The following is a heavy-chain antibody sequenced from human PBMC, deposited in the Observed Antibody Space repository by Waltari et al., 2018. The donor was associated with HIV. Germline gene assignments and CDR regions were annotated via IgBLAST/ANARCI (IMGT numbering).Heavy chain of an antibody. J-gene: IGHJ2*01. CDR3: AKGVRSVYWYFDL. CDR2: LSGSGDST. Sequence: EVQLLESGGGLVQPGGSLRLSCAASGFTFSSYAMSWVRQAPGKWLEWVSVLSGSGDSTYYADSVKGRFTISRDNSKNTLYLQMNSLRAEDTALYYCAKGVRSVYWYFDLWGRGTLVTVSS. CDR1: GFTFSSYA. D-gene: IGHD3-3*01. V-gene: IGHV3-23*01.